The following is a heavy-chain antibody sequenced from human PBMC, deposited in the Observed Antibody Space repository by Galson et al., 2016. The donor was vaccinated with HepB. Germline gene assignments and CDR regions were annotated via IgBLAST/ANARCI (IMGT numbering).Heavy chain of an antibody. CDR1: GGSIIGYY. J-gene: IGHJ4*02. V-gene: IGHV4-59*08. Sequence: SETLSLTCTASGGSIIGYYWSWIRQSPAKGLEWIASIYYTGSTNYNPSLKSRVTISADTSKNQFSLKLRSATVADTAVYYCARHPGYSSRGNDYWGQGTLVTVSS. CDR2: IYYTGST. CDR3: ARHPGYSSRGNDY. D-gene: IGHD6-13*01.